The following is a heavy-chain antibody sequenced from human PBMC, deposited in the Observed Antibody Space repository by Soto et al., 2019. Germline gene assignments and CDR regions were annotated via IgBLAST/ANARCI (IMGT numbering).Heavy chain of an antibody. CDR1: GGSISSGGYS. V-gene: IGHV4-61*08. J-gene: IGHJ3*02. D-gene: IGHD2-15*01. CDR3: ARGSPVVVAATDLGFDI. Sequence: SETLSLTCAVSGGSISSGGYSWSWIRQPPGKGLEWIGYIYYSGSTYYNPSLKSRVTISVDTSKNQFSLKLSSVTAADTAVYYCARGSPVVVAATDLGFDIWGQGTMVTVSS. CDR2: IYYSGST.